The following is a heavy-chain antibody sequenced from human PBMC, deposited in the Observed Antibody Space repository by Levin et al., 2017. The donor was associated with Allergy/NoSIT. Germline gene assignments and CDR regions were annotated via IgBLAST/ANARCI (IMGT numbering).Heavy chain of an antibody. V-gene: IGHV4-30-4*01. CDR2: IYYSGST. D-gene: IGHD2-21*02. Sequence: SQTLSLTCNVSGGSIRSGGYYWSWIRQPPGKGLEWIGYIYYSGSTYYNPSLKSRIMISLDKSKNQFSLKLSSVTAADTAVYYCARDFGGDFYGMDVWGQGTAVTVSS. CDR1: GGSIRSGGYY. J-gene: IGHJ6*02. CDR3: ARDFGGDFYGMDV.